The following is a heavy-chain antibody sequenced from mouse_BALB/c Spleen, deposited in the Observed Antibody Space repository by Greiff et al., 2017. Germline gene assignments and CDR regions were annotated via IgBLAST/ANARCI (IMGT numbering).Heavy chain of an antibody. Sequence: EVMLVESGGGLVQPGGSRKLSCAASGFTFSSFGMHWVRQAPEKGLEWVAYISSGSSTIYYADTVKGRFTISRDNPKNTLFLQMTSLKSEDTAMYYCARTHYYGSNYLYYYAMDYWGQGTSVTVSS. CDR1: GFTFSSFG. CDR2: ISSGSSTI. CDR3: ARTHYYGSNYLYYYAMDY. V-gene: IGHV5-17*02. J-gene: IGHJ4*01. D-gene: IGHD1-1*01.